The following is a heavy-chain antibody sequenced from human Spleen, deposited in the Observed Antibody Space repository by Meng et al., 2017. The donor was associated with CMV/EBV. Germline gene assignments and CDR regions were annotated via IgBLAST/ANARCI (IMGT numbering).Heavy chain of an antibody. CDR1: GFTFSSYE. CDR2: ISESGSTR. Sequence: GESLKISCAASGFTFSSYELNWVRQAPGKGLEWISYISESGSTRQYADPVKGRFTISRDNAKNSLYLQMNSLRAEDTAVYYCARRAGLFDYWGQGTLVTVSS. J-gene: IGHJ4*02. V-gene: IGHV3-48*03. CDR3: ARRAGLFDY.